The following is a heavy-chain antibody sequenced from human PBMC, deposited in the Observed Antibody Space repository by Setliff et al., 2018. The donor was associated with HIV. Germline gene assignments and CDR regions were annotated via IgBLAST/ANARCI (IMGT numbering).Heavy chain of an antibody. CDR1: AGSIRSSTYY. CDR3: IIAYSSGWLAPMGFDS. CDR2: IYYSGST. D-gene: IGHD6-19*01. J-gene: IGHJ4*02. V-gene: IGHV4-39*01. Sequence: SETLSLTCTVSAGSIRSSTYYWAWIRQPPGKGLEWIGTIYYSGSTYYNPSLKSRATISVDPSKNQFSLRLSSVTAADTAVYYCIIAYSSGWLAPMGFDSWGQGTLVTVSS.